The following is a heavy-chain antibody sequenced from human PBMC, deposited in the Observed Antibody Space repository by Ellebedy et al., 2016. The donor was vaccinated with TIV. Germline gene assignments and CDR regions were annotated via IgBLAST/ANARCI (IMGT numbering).Heavy chain of an antibody. D-gene: IGHD6-13*01. CDR3: AKGGIGETGGLDS. V-gene: IGHV3-23*01. CDR2: ISGIDNTA. Sequence: GGSLRLSCAASGFSFSNYAMTWVRQASGKGLEWVSSISGIDNTAYYADPVKGRFTIFRDISKSTLFLQMNNLGADDTAVYFCAKGGIGETGGLDSWGQGTLVTVSS. J-gene: IGHJ4*02. CDR1: GFSFSNYA.